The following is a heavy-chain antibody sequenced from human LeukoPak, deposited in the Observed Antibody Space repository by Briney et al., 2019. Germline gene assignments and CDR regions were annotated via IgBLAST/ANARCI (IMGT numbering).Heavy chain of an antibody. J-gene: IGHJ3*02. V-gene: IGHV3-23*01. D-gene: IGHD2-15*01. CDR1: GFTFSSYA. Sequence: GGSLRLSCAASGFTFSSYALSWVRQPPGKGLEWISTISTPGGNTYYADSVTGRFTISRDSSKSTLYLQMNSLRAEDTAVYYCAKGGGYSSNAFDIWGQGTMV. CDR2: ISTPGGNT. CDR3: AKGGGYSSNAFDI.